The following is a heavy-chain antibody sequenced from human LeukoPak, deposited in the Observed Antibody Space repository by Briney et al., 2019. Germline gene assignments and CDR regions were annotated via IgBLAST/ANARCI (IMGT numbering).Heavy chain of an antibody. D-gene: IGHD6-6*01. J-gene: IGHJ3*02. CDR2: IRREGNNYAT. CDR3: TRLAAAPCYAFDI. CDR1: GFTFSGSA. Sequence: GGSLKLSCATSGFTFSGSAIHWVRQASGKGLEWVGRIRREGNNYATAYAASVKGRFTISRDDSQNTAYLQMNSLKSEDTAVYYCTRLAAAPCYAFDIWGQGTMVTVSS. V-gene: IGHV3-73*01.